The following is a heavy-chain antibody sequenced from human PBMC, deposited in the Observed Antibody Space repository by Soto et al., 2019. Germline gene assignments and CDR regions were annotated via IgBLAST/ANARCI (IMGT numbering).Heavy chain of an antibody. J-gene: IGHJ4*02. V-gene: IGHV3-21*01. CDR2: ISSSASYM. CDR3: ARELDVAARPGSQRLDH. Sequence: GGSLRLSCATSGFTFSRCDMNWVRQAPGKGLEWVSFISSSASYMYYADSVKGRFTISRDNSKKSLYLQMNSLRADDTAVYYCARELDVAARPGSQRLDHWGQGTLVTAPQ. D-gene: IGHD6-6*01. CDR1: GFTFSRCD.